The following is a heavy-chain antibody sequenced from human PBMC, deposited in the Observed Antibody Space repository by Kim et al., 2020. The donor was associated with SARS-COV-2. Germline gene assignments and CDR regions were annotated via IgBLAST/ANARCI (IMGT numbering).Heavy chain of an antibody. Sequence: GESLKISCKGSGYSFSSYWIFWVRQMPGKGLEWMGRIDPSDSYTNYNPSFQGHVTISADKSISTAYLQWRSLKASDTATYYCATRPNHGDYPSNSWGQGTLVSVSS. J-gene: IGHJ4*02. CDR1: GYSFSSYW. CDR3: ATRPNHGDYPSNS. D-gene: IGHD4-17*01. CDR2: IDPSDSYT. V-gene: IGHV5-10-1*01.